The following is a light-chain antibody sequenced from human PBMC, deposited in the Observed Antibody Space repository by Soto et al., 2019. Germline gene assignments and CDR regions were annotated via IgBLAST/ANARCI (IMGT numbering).Light chain of an antibody. CDR1: QSVSSSY. CDR3: QRNGSSPLT. J-gene: IGKJ4*01. CDR2: GAS. Sequence: ESGLTQSPGTLSLSPGERATLYCRASQSVSSSYLAWYHQNPGQAPRLLIYGASSRATGIPDRFSGSGSGTDFTLTISRLEPEDFAVYYCQRNGSSPLTFGGGTKVEIK. V-gene: IGKV3-20*01.